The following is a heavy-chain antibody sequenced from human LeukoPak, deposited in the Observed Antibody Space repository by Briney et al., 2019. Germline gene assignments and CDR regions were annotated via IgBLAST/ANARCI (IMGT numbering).Heavy chain of an antibody. J-gene: IGHJ6*03. D-gene: IGHD3-10*01. Sequence: SETLSLTCAVYGRSFSGYYWSWIRQPPGKGLEWMGEINHSGSTNYNPSLKSRVTISVDTSKNQFSLKLSSVTAADTAVYYCARVTMVRGVNYYYCMDVWGKGTTVTVSS. V-gene: IGHV4-34*01. CDR1: GRSFSGYY. CDR2: INHSGST. CDR3: ARVTMVRGVNYYYCMDV.